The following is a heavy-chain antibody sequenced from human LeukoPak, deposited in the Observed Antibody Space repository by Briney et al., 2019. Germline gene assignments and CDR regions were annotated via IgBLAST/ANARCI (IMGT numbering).Heavy chain of an antibody. Sequence: PSETLSLTCTVSGGSISSYYWSWLRQPPGKGLEWVGYIYYSGTTNYNPSLKRRVTISVDTSKNQFSLKLSSVTAADTAVYYCARGVYIAAAQYAYWGQGTLVTVSS. CDR3: ARGVYIAAAQYAY. J-gene: IGHJ4*02. D-gene: IGHD6-13*01. CDR1: GGSISSYY. V-gene: IGHV4-59*01. CDR2: IYYSGTT.